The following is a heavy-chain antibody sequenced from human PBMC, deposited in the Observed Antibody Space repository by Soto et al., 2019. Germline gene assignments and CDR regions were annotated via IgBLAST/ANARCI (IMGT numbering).Heavy chain of an antibody. CDR3: ARSRGIYYYYGMDV. J-gene: IGHJ6*02. Sequence: ASVKVSCKASGYTFTGYYMHWVRQAPGQGLEWMGWINPNSGGTNYAQKFQGRVTMTRDTSISTAYMELSRLRSDDTAVYYCARSRGIYYYYGMDVWGPGTTVTVSS. CDR2: INPNSGGT. V-gene: IGHV1-2*02. CDR1: GYTFTGYY. D-gene: IGHD3-10*01.